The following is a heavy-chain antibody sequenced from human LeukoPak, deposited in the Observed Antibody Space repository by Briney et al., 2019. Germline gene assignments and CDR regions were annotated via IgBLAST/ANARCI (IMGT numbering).Heavy chain of an antibody. CDR2: IYYNGIT. CDR3: ARQPTVNRGAVASNFDC. V-gene: IGHV4-39*01. J-gene: IGHJ4*02. Sequence: PSETLSLTCAVSGGLISSTTYYWAWICQPLGKGLDWIGSIYYNGITYYNASLRSRVSISVDTSKNQFSLWLNSLNAPDTAVYYCARQPTVNRGAVASNFDCWGQGTLVTVSS. D-gene: IGHD6-19*01. CDR1: GGLISSTTYY.